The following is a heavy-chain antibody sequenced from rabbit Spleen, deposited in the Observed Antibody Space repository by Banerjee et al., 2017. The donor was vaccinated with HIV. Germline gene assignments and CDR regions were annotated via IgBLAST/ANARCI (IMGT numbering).Heavy chain of an antibody. CDR1: GFSFSDKAV. J-gene: IGHJ4*01. D-gene: IGHD2-1*01. V-gene: IGHV1S45*01. Sequence: QEQLVESGGGLVQPEGSLKLSCTASGFSFSDKAVMCWVRQAPGKGLEWIACIHAGSSGRSYYASWAKGRFTISKTSSTTVTLQMTSLTVADTATYFCARDRSDNDWDYFNLWGQGTLVTVS. CDR2: IHAGSSGRS. CDR3: ARDRSDNDWDYFNL.